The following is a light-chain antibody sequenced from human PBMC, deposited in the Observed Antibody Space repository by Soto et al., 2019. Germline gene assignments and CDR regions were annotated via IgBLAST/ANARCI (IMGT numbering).Light chain of an antibody. CDR1: SSNIGSNT. J-gene: IGLJ3*02. Sequence: QAVVTQPPSASGTPGQRVTISCSGSSSNIGSNTVNWHQQLPGTAPKLLIFGNNQRPSGVPDRFSGSKSGTSASLAISGLQSEDEADYYCATWDDSLNGVVFGGGTKVTVL. V-gene: IGLV1-44*01. CDR2: GNN. CDR3: ATWDDSLNGVV.